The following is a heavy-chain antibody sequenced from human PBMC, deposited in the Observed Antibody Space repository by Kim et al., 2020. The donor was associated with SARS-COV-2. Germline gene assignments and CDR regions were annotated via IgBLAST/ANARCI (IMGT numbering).Heavy chain of an antibody. D-gene: IGHD7-27*01. Sequence: SQTLSLSCAVSGDSVSSYTAAWNWIRQSPSRGLEWLGRTYFRSEWSTNYAVSVQSRININADTSTNQFSLQLNSVTPEDTALYYCARQMSGRFDFWGQGTLVTVSS. J-gene: IGHJ4*02. CDR2: TYFRSEWST. CDR3: ARQMSGRFDF. V-gene: IGHV6-1*01. CDR1: GDSVSSYTAA.